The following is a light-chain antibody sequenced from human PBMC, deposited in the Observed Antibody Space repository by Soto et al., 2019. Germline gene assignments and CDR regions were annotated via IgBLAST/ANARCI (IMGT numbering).Light chain of an antibody. J-gene: IGKJ2*01. CDR2: DAS. Sequence: DIQMTQSPSTLSASIGDRVTITCRASQSISSWLAWYQQKPGKAPKLLIYDASSLESGVPSRFSGSGSGTDYTLTISSLEPEDFAVYFCQQRSNWRTFGQGTKLEIK. V-gene: IGKV1-5*01. CDR1: QSISSW. CDR3: QQRSNWRT.